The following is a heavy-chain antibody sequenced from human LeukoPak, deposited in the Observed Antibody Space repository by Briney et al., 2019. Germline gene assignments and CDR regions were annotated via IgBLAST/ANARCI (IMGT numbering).Heavy chain of an antibody. J-gene: IGHJ4*02. Sequence: SETLSLTCTVSGGSISSYYWSWIRQPPGKGLEWIGEINHSGSTNYNPSLKSRVTISVDTSKNQFSLKLSSVTAADTAVYYCARFRRGDYWGQGTLVTVSS. CDR1: GGSISSYY. CDR3: ARFRRGDY. V-gene: IGHV4-34*01. CDR2: INHSGST.